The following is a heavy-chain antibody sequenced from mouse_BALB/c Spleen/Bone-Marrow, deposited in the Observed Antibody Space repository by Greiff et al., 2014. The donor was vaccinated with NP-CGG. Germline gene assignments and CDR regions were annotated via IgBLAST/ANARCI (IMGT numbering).Heavy chain of an antibody. CDR2: IDPANGNT. D-gene: IGHD1-1*01. Sequence: VQLKESGAELVKPGASVKLSCTASGFNIKDTYMHWVKQRPEQGLEWIGRIDPANGNTKYDPKFQGKATITADTSSNTAYLQLSSLTSEDTAVYYCARGYYGGFAYWGQGTLVTVSA. J-gene: IGHJ3*01. CDR1: GFNIKDTY. V-gene: IGHV14-3*02. CDR3: ARGYYGGFAY.